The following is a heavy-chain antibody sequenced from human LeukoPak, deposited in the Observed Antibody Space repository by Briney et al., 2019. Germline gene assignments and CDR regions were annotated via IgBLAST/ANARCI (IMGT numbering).Heavy chain of an antibody. J-gene: IGHJ4*02. CDR3: AKGLEWLLLFDY. D-gene: IGHD3-3*01. V-gene: IGHV3-21*04. CDR2: ISSSSSYI. Sequence: GGSLRLSCAASGFTFSSYSMNWVRQAPGKGLEWVSSISSSSSYIYYADSVKGRFTISRDNSKNTLYLQMNSLRAEDTAVYYCAKGLEWLLLFDYWGQGTLVTVSS. CDR1: GFTFSSYS.